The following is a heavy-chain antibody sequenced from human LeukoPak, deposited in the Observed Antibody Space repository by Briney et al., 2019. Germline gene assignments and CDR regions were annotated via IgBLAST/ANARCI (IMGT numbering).Heavy chain of an antibody. D-gene: IGHD5-12*01. CDR3: ARLGDKDVDIVATIEWGFVY. Sequence: GGSLRLSCATSGFTFSSYEMNWVRQAPGKGLEWVSYISSSGFTIYYADSVKGRFTISRDNARNSLFLQMNSLRAEDTAVYYCARLGDKDVDIVATIEWGFVYWGQGTLVTVSS. CDR2: ISSSGFTI. V-gene: IGHV3-48*03. J-gene: IGHJ4*02. CDR1: GFTFSSYE.